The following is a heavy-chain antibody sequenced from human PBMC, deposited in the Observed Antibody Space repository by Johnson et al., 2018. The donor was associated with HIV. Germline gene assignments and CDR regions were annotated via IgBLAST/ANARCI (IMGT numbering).Heavy chain of an antibody. V-gene: IGHV3-30*14. CDR1: GFILSSYA. D-gene: IGHD1-26*01. CDR2: ISYDGSNK. CDR3: ARAGMGAGAFDI. J-gene: IGHJ3*02. Sequence: QVQLVDSGGGVVQHGRSLRLSCAASGFILSSYAMHWVRQAPGKGLEWVAVISYDGSNKYYADTVKGRFTISRENAKNSLYLQMNSLRAGETAVDYCARAGMGAGAFDIWGQGTMVTVSS.